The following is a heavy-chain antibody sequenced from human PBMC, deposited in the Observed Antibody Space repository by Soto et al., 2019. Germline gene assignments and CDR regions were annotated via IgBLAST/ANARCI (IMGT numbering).Heavy chain of an antibody. D-gene: IGHD6-13*01. J-gene: IGHJ5*02. CDR1: GGSISSGGYY. V-gene: IGHV4-31*03. Sequence: QVQLQESGPGLVKPSQTLSLTCTVSGGSISSGGYYWSWIRQHPGTGLEWIGYIYYSGSTYSNPSLKSRVTISVDTSKNQCALKLSSGTAADTAVYYCASWWQQLPRRGWFDPWGQGTLVTVSS. CDR3: ASWWQQLPRRGWFDP. CDR2: IYYSGST.